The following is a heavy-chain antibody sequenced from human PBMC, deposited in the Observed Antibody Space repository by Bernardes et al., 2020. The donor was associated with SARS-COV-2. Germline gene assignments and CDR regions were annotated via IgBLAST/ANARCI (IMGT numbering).Heavy chain of an antibody. Sequence: ASVKVSCKASGYTFTSYGISWVRQAPGQGLEWMGWISAYNGNTNYAQKLQGRVTMTTDTSTSTAYMELRSLRSDDTAVYSCARAITIFEGVGWFDPWGQGTLVTVSS. CDR2: ISAYNGNT. J-gene: IGHJ5*02. CDR1: GYTFTSYG. D-gene: IGHD3-3*01. CDR3: ARAITIFEGVGWFDP. V-gene: IGHV1-18*01.